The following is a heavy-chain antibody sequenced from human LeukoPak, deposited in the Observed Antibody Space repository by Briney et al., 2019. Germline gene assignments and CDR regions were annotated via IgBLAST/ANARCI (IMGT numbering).Heavy chain of an antibody. V-gene: IGHV4-61*02. CDR3: ARGPNVATIDY. D-gene: IGHD5-12*01. CDR2: IYTSGST. J-gene: IGHJ4*02. Sequence: MPSQTLSLTCTVSGGSISSGSYYWSWIRRPAGKGLEWIGRIYTSGSTNYNPSLKSRVTISVDTSKNQFSLKLSSVTAADTAVYYCARGPNVATIDYWGQGTLVTVSS. CDR1: GGSISSGSYY.